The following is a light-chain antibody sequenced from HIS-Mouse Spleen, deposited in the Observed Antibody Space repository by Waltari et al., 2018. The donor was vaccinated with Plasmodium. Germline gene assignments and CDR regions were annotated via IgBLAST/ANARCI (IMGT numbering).Light chain of an antibody. V-gene: IGKV4-1*01. Sequence: DIVMTQSPDSLAVSLGERATINCKSSQSVLYSSNNKNYLAWYQQKPGQPPKLLIYWASTRESGGPDRFSGSGSGTDVTLTISSLQAEDVAVYYCQQYYSTPLTFVGGTKVEIK. CDR3: QQYYSTPLT. J-gene: IGKJ4*01. CDR1: QSVLYSSNNKNY. CDR2: WAS.